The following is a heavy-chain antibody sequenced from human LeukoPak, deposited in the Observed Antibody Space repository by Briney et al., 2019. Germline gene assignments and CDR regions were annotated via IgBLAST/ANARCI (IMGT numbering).Heavy chain of an antibody. J-gene: IGHJ6*04. D-gene: IGHD3-10*02. CDR2: ISSSSSTI. V-gene: IGHV3-48*01. CDR1: GFTLSSYG. CDR3: AELGITMIGGV. Sequence: GGSLRLSCAASGFTLSSYGMTWVRQAPGKGLEWVSYISSSSSTIYYADSVKGRFTISRDNAKNSLYLQLNSLRAEDTAVYYCAELGITMIGGVWGKGTTVTISS.